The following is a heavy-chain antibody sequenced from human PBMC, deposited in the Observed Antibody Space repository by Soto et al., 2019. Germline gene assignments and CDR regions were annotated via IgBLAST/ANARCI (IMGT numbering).Heavy chain of an antibody. CDR3: ARGAATKIAVVMYDALEM. CDR2: IIPVFGTA. V-gene: IGHV1-69*12. CDR1: GATLDTFINFG. Sequence: QVQLVQSGAEVKKPGSSVKVSCKASGATLDTFINFGITWVRRAPGQGLEWMGGIIPVFGTAHYAQKFQGRLTISADESTRTAYMELSSLRSEDTAVYYCARGAATKIAVVMYDALEMWGQGTMVTVSS. D-gene: IGHD3-22*01. J-gene: IGHJ3*02.